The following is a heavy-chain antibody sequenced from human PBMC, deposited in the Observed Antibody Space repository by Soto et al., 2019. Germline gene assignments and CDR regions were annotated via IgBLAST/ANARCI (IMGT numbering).Heavy chain of an antibody. D-gene: IGHD5-18*01. J-gene: IGHJ6*02. Sequence: GGSLRLCCAASGFTFSSYGMHWVRQAPGKGLEWVAVISYDGSNKYYADSVKGRFTISRDNSKNTLYLQMNSLRAEDTAVYYCAKDVASYGYDYYYGMDVWGQGTTVT. V-gene: IGHV3-30*18. CDR3: AKDVASYGYDYYYGMDV. CDR1: GFTFSSYG. CDR2: ISYDGSNK.